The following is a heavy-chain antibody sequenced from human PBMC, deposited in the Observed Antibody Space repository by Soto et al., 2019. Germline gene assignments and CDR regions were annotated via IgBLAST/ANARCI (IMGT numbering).Heavy chain of an antibody. J-gene: IGHJ4*02. Sequence: EVQLVESGGGLVQPGRSLRLSCAASGFTFDDYAMHWVRQAPGKGLEWVSGISWNSGSIGYADSVKGRFTISRDNAKNSLYLQMNSLRAEDTALYYCAKDNAAETTAVDYWGQGTLVTVSS. V-gene: IGHV3-9*01. CDR2: ISWNSGSI. CDR1: GFTFDDYA. CDR3: AKDNAAETTAVDY.